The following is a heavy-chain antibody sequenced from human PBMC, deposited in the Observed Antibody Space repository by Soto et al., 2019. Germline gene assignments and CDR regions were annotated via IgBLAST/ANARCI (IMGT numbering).Heavy chain of an antibody. J-gene: IGHJ6*02. Sequence: SETLSRNCTVSGGSISSFKWSWIRQPAGKGLEWIGRIYSSGNTNCNPSLESRVPMSVDTSKNQFSLKLSSVTAADTAVYYCTRGPNWNYYYDGVDVWRQGTAVTVSS. CDR1: GGSISSFK. V-gene: IGHV4-4*07. CDR3: TRGPNWNYYYDGVDV. D-gene: IGHD1-20*01. CDR2: IYSSGNT.